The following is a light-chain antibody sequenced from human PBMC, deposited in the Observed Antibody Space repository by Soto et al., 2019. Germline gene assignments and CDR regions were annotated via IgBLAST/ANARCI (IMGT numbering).Light chain of an antibody. CDR3: QTWGTGTHVV. CDR1: SGHSNFA. CDR2: VNTDGSH. Sequence: QLVLTQSPSASASLGASVKLTCTLSSGHSNFAIAWHQQQPDRGPRYLMKVNTDGSHDKGDGIPDRCSGSTSGAERYLTISSLQSEDEADYYCQTWGTGTHVVFGGGTKLTVL. J-gene: IGLJ2*01. V-gene: IGLV4-69*01.